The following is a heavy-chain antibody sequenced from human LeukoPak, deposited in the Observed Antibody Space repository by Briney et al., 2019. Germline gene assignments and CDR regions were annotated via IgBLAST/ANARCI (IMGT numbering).Heavy chain of an antibody. CDR1: HYSISSGYY. CDR2: IYHSGAT. CDR3: ARTFYSGSYYDGFDI. Sequence: PSETLSLTRTVSHYSISSGYYWGWIRQTPEKGLEWIGSIYHSGATYYKPSLKSRVTISVDTSKNQFSLKVSSVTAADTAVYFCARTFYSGSYYDGFDIWGQGTMVTVSS. J-gene: IGHJ3*02. V-gene: IGHV4-38-2*02. D-gene: IGHD1-26*01.